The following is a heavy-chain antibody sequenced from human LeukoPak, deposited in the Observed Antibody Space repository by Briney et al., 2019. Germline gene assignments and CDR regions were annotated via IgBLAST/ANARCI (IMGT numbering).Heavy chain of an antibody. V-gene: IGHV4-39*01. CDR3: ANYVSGTMRDY. Sequence: PSEGLSLTCTVSGGSSTYSGEYWGWISKHPGKGLEWIGSIDYRERTTYNPSLKSRVTISADTSRNQFSLKLSSVTATDTAVYYCANYVSGTMRDYWGQGTLVTVSS. CDR1: GGSSTYSGEY. D-gene: IGHD3-16*01. J-gene: IGHJ4*02. CDR2: IDYRERT.